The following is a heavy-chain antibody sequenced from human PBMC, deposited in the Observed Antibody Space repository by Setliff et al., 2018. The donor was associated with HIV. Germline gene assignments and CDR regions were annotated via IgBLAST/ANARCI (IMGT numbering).Heavy chain of an antibody. V-gene: IGHV1-46*01. D-gene: IGHD5-18*01. CDR2: INPNGGST. J-gene: IGHJ5*02. CDR1: GGSFSSYG. Sequence: ASVKVSCKASGGSFSSYGISWVRQAPGQGPEWMGIINPNGGSTNYAQKFEGRVAMTADTSTNNVHMYLSSLRSEDTAIYYCARGGPGSSFGYDWFDPWGQGTPVTVSS. CDR3: ARGGPGSSFGYDWFDP.